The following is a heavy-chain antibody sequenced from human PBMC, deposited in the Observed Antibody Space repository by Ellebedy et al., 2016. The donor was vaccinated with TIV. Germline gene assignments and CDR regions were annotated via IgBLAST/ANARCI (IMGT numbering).Heavy chain of an antibody. D-gene: IGHD6-19*01. J-gene: IGHJ4*02. CDR1: GFSFSTSW. Sequence: GESLKISCAASGFSFSTSWMHWVRQAPGKGLEWVALINHVGSNTNYADSVKGRFTISRDNSKNTRYLQMNSLRAEDTAVYYCAKGAVAGDGDYWGQGTLVTVSS. V-gene: IGHV3-74*01. CDR3: AKGAVAGDGDY. CDR2: INHVGSNT.